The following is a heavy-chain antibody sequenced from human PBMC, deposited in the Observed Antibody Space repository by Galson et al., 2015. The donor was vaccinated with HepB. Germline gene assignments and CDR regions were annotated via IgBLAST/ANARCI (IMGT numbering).Heavy chain of an antibody. CDR3: AKGGGSGTSSFPDDY. CDR2: ISYDGSNK. Sequence: SLRLSCAASRFTFNSYGMHWVRQAPGKGLEWVAVISYDGSNKYYADSVKGRFTISRDNSKTTLYLQMNSLRTEDTAVYYCAKGGGSGTSSFPDDYWGQGTLVTVSS. CDR1: RFTFNSYG. J-gene: IGHJ4*02. D-gene: IGHD1-7*01. V-gene: IGHV3-30*18.